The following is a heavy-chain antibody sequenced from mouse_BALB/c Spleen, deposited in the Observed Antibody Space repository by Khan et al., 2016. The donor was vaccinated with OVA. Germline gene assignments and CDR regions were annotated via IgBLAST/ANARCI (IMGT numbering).Heavy chain of an antibody. Sequence: QVQLQQPGAELVKPGASVKLSCKASGYTFTNYWVHWVKQRPGQGLEWIGEVYPGAGRADYNEKFKTKATLTVDKSSNTAFMQLSSLTSEDSAVYSCARNACCGNCFGSWGQGTTLTVSS. J-gene: IGHJ2*01. CDR3: ARNACCGNCFGS. CDR1: GYTFTNYW. V-gene: IGHV1S81*02. CDR2: VYPGAGRA. D-gene: IGHD2-10*01.